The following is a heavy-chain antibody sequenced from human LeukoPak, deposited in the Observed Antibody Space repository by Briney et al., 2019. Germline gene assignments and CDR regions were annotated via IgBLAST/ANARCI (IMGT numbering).Heavy chain of an antibody. Sequence: GGSLRLSCAASGFTFSSYAMHWVRQAPGKGLEWVAVISYDGSNKYYADSVKGRFTISRDNSKNTLYLQMNSLRAEDTAVYYCAKDGGFGELNYWGQGTLVTVSS. D-gene: IGHD3-10*01. CDR1: GFTFSSYA. V-gene: IGHV3-30-3*01. J-gene: IGHJ4*02. CDR2: ISYDGSNK. CDR3: AKDGGFGELNY.